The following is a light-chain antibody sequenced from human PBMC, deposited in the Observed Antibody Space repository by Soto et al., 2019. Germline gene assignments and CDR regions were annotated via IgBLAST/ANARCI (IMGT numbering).Light chain of an antibody. J-gene: IGKJ2*01. CDR3: QEYNNCPRPYT. V-gene: IGKV3-15*01. Sequence: EIVMTQSPATLSVSPGERATLSCRASQSVSSNLAWYQQKPGQAPSLLIYVASTRATGIPARFSGSGSGTEFTLTISSLPSEAFAVYYCQEYNNCPRPYTIGQGTKLEIK. CDR2: VAS. CDR1: QSVSSN.